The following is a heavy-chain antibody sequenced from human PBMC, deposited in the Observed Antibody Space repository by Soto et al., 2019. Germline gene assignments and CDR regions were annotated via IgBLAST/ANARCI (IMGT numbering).Heavy chain of an antibody. Sequence: GGSLRLSCAASGFTFSSYAMHWVRQAPGKGLEWVAVISYDGSNKYYADSVKGRFTISRDNSKNTLYLQMNSLRAEDTAVYYCAREIKDYSYGMDVWGQGTTVTVSS. CDR1: GFTFSSYA. CDR3: AREIKDYSYGMDV. J-gene: IGHJ6*02. V-gene: IGHV3-30-3*01. CDR2: ISYDGSNK.